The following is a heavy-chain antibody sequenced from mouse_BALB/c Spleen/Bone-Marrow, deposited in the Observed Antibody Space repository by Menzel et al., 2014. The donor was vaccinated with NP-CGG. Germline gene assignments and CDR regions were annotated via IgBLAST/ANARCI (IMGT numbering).Heavy chain of an antibody. Sequence: EVQGVESGPELVKPGAPVKMSCKASGYTFTSYIMHWVKQKPGQGLEWIGYINPYNDGTKNNEKFKGKATLTSDKSSSTAYMELNRLTSEDSAVYYCARQDYGNGSFDYWGQGTTLTVSS. V-gene: IGHV1-14*01. CDR2: INPYNDGT. CDR1: GYTFTSYI. CDR3: ARQDYGNGSFDY. D-gene: IGHD1-1*01. J-gene: IGHJ2*01.